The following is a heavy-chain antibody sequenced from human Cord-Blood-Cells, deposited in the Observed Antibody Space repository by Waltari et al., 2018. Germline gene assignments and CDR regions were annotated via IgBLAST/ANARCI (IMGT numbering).Heavy chain of an antibody. D-gene: IGHD6-19*01. J-gene: IGHJ3*02. CDR2: IYWDDDK. CDR1: GFSLSTRGVG. CDR3: AHTAGARGAFDI. V-gene: IGHV2-5*02. Sequence: QITLKESGPTLVQPTQTLTLTCTFSGFSLSTRGVGVGWIRQPPGTALEWLALIYWDDDKRYSPALESRLTITKDTSKNQVVLTMTNMDPVDTATYYCAHTAGARGAFDIWGQGTMVTVSS.